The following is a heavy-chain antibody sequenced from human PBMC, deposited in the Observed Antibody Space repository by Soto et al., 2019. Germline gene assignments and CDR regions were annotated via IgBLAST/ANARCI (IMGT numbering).Heavy chain of an antibody. CDR1: GGSISSYY. D-gene: IGHD1-26*01. J-gene: IGHJ5*02. Sequence: SETLSLTCTVSGGSISSYYWSWIRQPPGKGLEWIGYIYYSGSTNYNPSLKSRVTISVDTSKNQFSLKLSSVTAADTAVYYCARGGWELLHWFDPWGQGTLGTVSS. CDR3: ARGGWELLHWFDP. V-gene: IGHV4-59*01. CDR2: IYYSGST.